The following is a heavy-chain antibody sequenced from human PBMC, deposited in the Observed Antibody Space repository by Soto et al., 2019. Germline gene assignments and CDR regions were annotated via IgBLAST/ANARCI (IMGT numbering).Heavy chain of an antibody. Sequence: GGSLRLSCEASGFTFSSYAMGWVRQTPGKGLEWVSSISGGGGSTYYADSVKGRFTISRDNSKNTLYLQMNSLRAEDTAVYFCAKVGVKRGYRGLDYWGQGTLVTVSS. D-gene: IGHD3-22*01. CDR3: AKVGVKRGYRGLDY. CDR2: ISGGGGST. V-gene: IGHV3-23*01. CDR1: GFTFSSYA. J-gene: IGHJ4*02.